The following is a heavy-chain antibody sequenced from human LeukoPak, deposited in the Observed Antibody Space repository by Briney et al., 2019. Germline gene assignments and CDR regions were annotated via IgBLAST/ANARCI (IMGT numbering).Heavy chain of an antibody. CDR2: IYGGGST. CDR3: ARGGYSYGYVDY. V-gene: IGHV3-53*01. D-gene: IGHD5-18*01. J-gene: IGHJ4*02. CDR1: GFTVSSNY. Sequence: GGSLRLSCAASGFTVSSNYTSWVRQAPGKGLEWVSVIYGGGSTYYADSVKGRFTISRDNSKNALYLQMNSLRAEDTAVYYCARGGYSYGYVDYWGQGTLVTVSS.